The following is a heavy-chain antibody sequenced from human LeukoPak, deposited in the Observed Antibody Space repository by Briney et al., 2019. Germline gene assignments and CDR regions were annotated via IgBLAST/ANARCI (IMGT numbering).Heavy chain of an antibody. CDR1: GGSISSGDYY. CDR3: ARVASWLQLHFDY. J-gene: IGHJ4*02. Sequence: EPSETLSLTCTVSGGSISSGDYYWSWIRQPPGKGLEWIGYIYYSGSTYYNPSLKSRVTISVDTSKNQFSLKLSSVTAADTAVYYCARVASWLQLHFDYWGQGTLVTVSS. D-gene: IGHD5-24*01. CDR2: IYYSGST. V-gene: IGHV4-30-4*01.